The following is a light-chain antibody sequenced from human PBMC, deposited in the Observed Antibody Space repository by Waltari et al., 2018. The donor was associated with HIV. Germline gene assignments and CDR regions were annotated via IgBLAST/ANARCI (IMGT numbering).Light chain of an antibody. CDR1: QGVSSW. CDR3: QQSNTFPLT. V-gene: IGKV1-12*01. CDR2: GIS. Sequence: DIQVTQSPSSVSAYVGDRVTITCRASQGVSSWLAWYQQRPGKAPKLLIYGISTLQSGVPSRFSGGGSGTDFTLTINSLQTEDSATYYCQQSNTFPLTFGGGTKVEIK. J-gene: IGKJ4*01.